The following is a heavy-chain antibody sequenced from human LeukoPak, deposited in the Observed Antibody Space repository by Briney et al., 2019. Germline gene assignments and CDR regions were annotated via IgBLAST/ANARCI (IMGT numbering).Heavy chain of an antibody. Sequence: SETLSLTCTVSGDSITSYFWSWIRQPPGKGLEWIGYIYYSGSTNYNPSLKSRVTISVDTSKNQFSLKLSSVTAADTAVYYCATDSSGWYNNWFDPWGQGTLVTVSS. CDR2: IYYSGST. V-gene: IGHV4-59*08. CDR3: ATDSSGWYNNWFDP. D-gene: IGHD6-19*01. CDR1: GDSITSYF. J-gene: IGHJ5*02.